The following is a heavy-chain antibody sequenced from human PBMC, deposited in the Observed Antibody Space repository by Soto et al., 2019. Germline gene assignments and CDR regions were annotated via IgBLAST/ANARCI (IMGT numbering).Heavy chain of an antibody. Sequence: GGSLRLSCAASGCTFSSYAMSWVRQAPGKGLEWVSAISGSGGSTYYADSVKGRFTISRDNSKNTLYLQMNSLRAEDTAVYYCAKETPDYVWGSYRYTQDYYFDYWGQGTLVTVSS. CDR1: GCTFSSYA. V-gene: IGHV3-23*01. CDR2: ISGSGGST. CDR3: AKETPDYVWGSYRYTQDYYFDY. D-gene: IGHD3-16*02. J-gene: IGHJ4*02.